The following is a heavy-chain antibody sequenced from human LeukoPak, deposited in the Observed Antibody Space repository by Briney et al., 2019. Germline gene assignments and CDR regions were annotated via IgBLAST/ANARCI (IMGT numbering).Heavy chain of an antibody. J-gene: IGHJ4*02. CDR2: VIPIFGTA. CDR1: GGTFSSYA. Sequence: SVKVSCKASGGTFSSYAISWVRQAPGQGLEWMGGVIPIFGTANYAQKFQGRVTITADESTSTAYMELSSLRSEDTAVYYCASGTGDRDYFDYWGQGTLVTVSS. V-gene: IGHV1-69*13. CDR3: ASGTGDRDYFDY. D-gene: IGHD7-27*01.